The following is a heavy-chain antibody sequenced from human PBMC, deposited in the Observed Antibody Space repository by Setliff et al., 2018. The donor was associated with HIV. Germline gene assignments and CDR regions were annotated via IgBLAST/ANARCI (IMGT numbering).Heavy chain of an antibody. J-gene: IGHJ4*02. CDR3: ARTKFGSYSDY. CDR1: GGSISSHY. CDR2: VEYSGST. D-gene: IGHD3-10*01. V-gene: IGHV4-59*11. Sequence: ASETLSLTCTVSGGSISSHYWSWIRQPPGKGPEWVGNVEYSGSTNYNPSLKSRVTISLDRSKTQFSLKLSSVTAADTAVYYCARTKFGSYSDYWGQGTLVTVSS.